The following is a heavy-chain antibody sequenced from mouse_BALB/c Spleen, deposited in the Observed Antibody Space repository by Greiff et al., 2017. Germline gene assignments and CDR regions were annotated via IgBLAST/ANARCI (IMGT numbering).Heavy chain of an antibody. CDR1: GYTFTSYW. D-gene: IGHD2-13*01. V-gene: IGHV1S81*02. Sequence: QVQLQQSGAELVKPGASVKLSCKASGYTFTSYWMHWVKQRPGQGLEWIGEINPSNGRTNYNEKFKSKATLTVDKSSSTAYMQLSSLTSEDSAVYYCARERGDDVYYFDYWGQGTTLTVSS. J-gene: IGHJ2*01. CDR3: ARERGDDVYYFDY. CDR2: INPSNGRT.